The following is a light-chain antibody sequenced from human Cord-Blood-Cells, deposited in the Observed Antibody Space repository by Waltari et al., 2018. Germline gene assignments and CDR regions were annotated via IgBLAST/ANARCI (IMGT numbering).Light chain of an antibody. CDR3: QQSYSTPFT. J-gene: IGKJ3*01. Sequence: DIQMTQSPSSLSASVGDRVTITCRASQSISSYLNWYQQKPGKAPKLLIYAASSLQSGVPSRFCGSGSGTDFTLTISSLPPEDFATYYCQQSYSTPFTFGPGTKVDIK. CDR2: AAS. V-gene: IGKV1-39*01. CDR1: QSISSY.